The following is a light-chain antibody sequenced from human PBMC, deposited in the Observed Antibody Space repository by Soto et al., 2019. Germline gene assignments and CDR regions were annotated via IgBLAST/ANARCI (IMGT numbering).Light chain of an antibody. J-gene: IGKJ2*01. Sequence: DIQMTQSPSTLSASVGDRVTITCRAIQSISSWLAWYQQKPGKAPKLLIYDASSLESGVPSRFSGSGSGTEFTLTISSLQPDDFATYYCQQYNSPYTFGQGTKVDIK. CDR3: QQYNSPYT. CDR2: DAS. CDR1: QSISSW. V-gene: IGKV1-5*01.